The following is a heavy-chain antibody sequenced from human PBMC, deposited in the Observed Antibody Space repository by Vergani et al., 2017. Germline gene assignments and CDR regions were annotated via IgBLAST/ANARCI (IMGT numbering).Heavy chain of an antibody. J-gene: IGHJ3*02. CDR3: ARERTYSSSWYTNDAFDI. Sequence: EVQLVESGGGLVKPGGSLRLSCAASGFTFSSYSMNWVRQAPGKGLEWVSVIYSGGSTYYADSVKGRFTISRDNSKNTLYLQMNSLRAEDTAVYYCARERTYSSSWYTNDAFDIWGQGTMVTVSS. CDR1: GFTFSSYS. V-gene: IGHV3-66*01. D-gene: IGHD6-13*01. CDR2: IYSGGST.